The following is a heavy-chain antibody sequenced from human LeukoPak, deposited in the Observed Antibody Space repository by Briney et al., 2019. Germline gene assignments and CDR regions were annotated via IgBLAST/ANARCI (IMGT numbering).Heavy chain of an antibody. V-gene: IGHV3-53*01. CDR3: ARVSTFGSYYYDSSGYPPHYYGMDV. CDR2: IYSGGST. J-gene: IGHJ6*02. CDR1: GFTVSSNY. D-gene: IGHD3-22*01. Sequence: GGSLRLSCAASGFTVSSNYMSWVRQAPGKGLEWVSVIYSGGSTYYADSVKGRFTISRDNSKNTLYLQMNSLRAEDTAVYYCARVSTFGSYYYDSSGYPPHYYGMDVWGQGTTVTVSS.